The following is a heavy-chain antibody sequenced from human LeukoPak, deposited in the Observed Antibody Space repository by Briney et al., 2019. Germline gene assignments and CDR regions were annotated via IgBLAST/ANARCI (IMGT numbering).Heavy chain of an antibody. Sequence: GASVKVSCKASGYTFTGYYMHWVRQAPGQGLEWMGWINPNSGGTNYAQKFQGRVTMTRDTSISTAYMGLSSLRSEDTAVYYCARGGYDILTGYYTDYYYYYMDVWGKGTTVTVSS. J-gene: IGHJ6*03. CDR2: INPNSGGT. V-gene: IGHV1-2*02. CDR1: GYTFTGYY. D-gene: IGHD3-9*01. CDR3: ARGGYDILTGYYTDYYYYYMDV.